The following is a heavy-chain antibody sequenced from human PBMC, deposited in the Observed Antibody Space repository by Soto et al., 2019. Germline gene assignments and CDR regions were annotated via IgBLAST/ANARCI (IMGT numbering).Heavy chain of an antibody. CDR3: ARDVVAITTGGPDY. CDR1: GYTFSNYG. D-gene: IGHD3-22*01. J-gene: IGHJ4*02. Sequence: QVQLVQSGAEVKKPGASVKVSCKASGYTFSNYGISWVRQAPGQGLEWLGWISAYSGDTNFALRFQGRVTMTTDTSTSTAYMELRSLTSDDTALYYCARDVVAITTGGPDYWGQGTLVTVSS. V-gene: IGHV1-18*01. CDR2: ISAYSGDT.